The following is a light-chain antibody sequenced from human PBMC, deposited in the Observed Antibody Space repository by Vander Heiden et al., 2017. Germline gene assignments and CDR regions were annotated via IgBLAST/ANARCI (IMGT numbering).Light chain of an antibody. CDR2: AAS. Sequence: DIQMTQFPSSLSACVGDRVTITCRESQSINSFLNWYQEKPGKAPQLLIYAASSFQSGVPSMFSGSGSGTDFTLTISSLQPEDFATYSCQQSFATPVTFGQGTKVEIK. CDR1: QSINSF. V-gene: IGKV1-39*01. CDR3: QQSFATPVT. J-gene: IGKJ1*01.